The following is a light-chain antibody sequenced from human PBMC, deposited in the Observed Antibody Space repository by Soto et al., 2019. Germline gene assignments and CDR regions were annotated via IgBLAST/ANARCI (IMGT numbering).Light chain of an antibody. CDR3: QHRSNWLA. Sequence: EIVLTQSPATLSLSPGERATLSCRASQSVSSYLAWYQQKPGQAPRLLIYDASNRATGIPAMFSGSGSGTDFTLTITSLEPEDFAVYYCQHRSNWLAFGGGTKVEIK. V-gene: IGKV3-11*01. CDR1: QSVSSY. CDR2: DAS. J-gene: IGKJ4*01.